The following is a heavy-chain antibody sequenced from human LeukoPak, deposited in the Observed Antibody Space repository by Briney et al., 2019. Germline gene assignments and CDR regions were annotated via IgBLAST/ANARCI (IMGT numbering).Heavy chain of an antibody. CDR1: GFTFSSYA. Sequence: GGSLRLSCAASGFTFSSYAMNWVRQSPGKGLEWVSAISGSGGSTYYADSVKGRFTISRDNSKNTLYLQMNSMRAEDTDVYYCAKDWAPYYYDSSGYYDYWGQGTPVTVST. D-gene: IGHD3-22*01. V-gene: IGHV3-23*01. CDR3: AKDWAPYYYDSSGYYDY. CDR2: ISGSGGST. J-gene: IGHJ4*02.